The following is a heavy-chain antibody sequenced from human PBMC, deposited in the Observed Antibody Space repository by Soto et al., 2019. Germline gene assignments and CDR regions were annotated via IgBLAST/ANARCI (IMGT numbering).Heavy chain of an antibody. V-gene: IGHV3-23*01. Sequence: GGSLRLSCAASGFTFDNYAMSWVRQAPGKGLEWVSSISASGVTTYYADSVKGRFTGSRDNSKNTLYLQMNSLRAEDTAIYYCAKGYGSGWYYFDYWGRGPLVTVS. CDR2: ISASGVTT. CDR3: AKGYGSGWYYFDY. CDR1: GFTFDNYA. J-gene: IGHJ4*02. D-gene: IGHD6-13*01.